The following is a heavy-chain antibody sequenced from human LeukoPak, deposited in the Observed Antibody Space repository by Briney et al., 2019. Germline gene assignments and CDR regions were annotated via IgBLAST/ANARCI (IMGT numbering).Heavy chain of an antibody. V-gene: IGHV4-34*01. D-gene: IGHD3-16*01. CDR2: INHSGST. CDR1: GGSFSGYY. J-gene: IGHJ4*02. CDR3: ARALGGYFDY. Sequence: SETLSLTCAVYGGSFSGYYWSWIRQPPGKGLEWIGEINHSGSTNYNPSLKSRVTISVDTSKNQFSLKLSSVTAADTAVYYCARALGGYFDYWGQGTLVTVSS.